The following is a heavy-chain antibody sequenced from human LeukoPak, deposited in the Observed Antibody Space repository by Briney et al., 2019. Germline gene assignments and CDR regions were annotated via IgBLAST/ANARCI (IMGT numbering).Heavy chain of an antibody. CDR2: ISYDGSNK. Sequence: GRSLRLSCAASGFTFSSYAMHWVRQAPGKGLEWVAVISYDGSNKYYAVSVKGRFTISRDNSKNTLYLQMNSLRAEDTAVYYCARAGYGDYRTDYWGQGTLVTVSS. J-gene: IGHJ4*02. CDR1: GFTFSSYA. V-gene: IGHV3-30*04. CDR3: ARAGYGDYRTDY. D-gene: IGHD4-17*01.